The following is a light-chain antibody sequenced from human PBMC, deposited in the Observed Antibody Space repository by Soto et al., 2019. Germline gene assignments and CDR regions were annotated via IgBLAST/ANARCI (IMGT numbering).Light chain of an antibody. CDR1: SSNIGSNP. CDR3: AAWDDSLNGSNWV. CDR2: SNN. Sequence: QSVLTQPPSASGTPGQRVTISCSGSSSNIGSNPVNWYQQLPGTAPKLLIYSNNRRPSGVPDRFSGSKSGTSASLAISGLQSEDEADYYCAAWDDSLNGSNWVFGGGTQLTVL. V-gene: IGLV1-44*01. J-gene: IGLJ3*02.